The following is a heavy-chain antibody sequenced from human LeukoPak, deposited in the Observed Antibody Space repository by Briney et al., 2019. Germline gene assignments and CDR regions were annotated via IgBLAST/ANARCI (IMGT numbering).Heavy chain of an antibody. CDR1: GFTFINFC. J-gene: IGHJ4*02. Sequence: GGSLRPSRAAPGFTFINFCMSCVRQAPGKGLGWVASISCRSDNTYYADCVKGRFTLSRDSSKNTLYLQMNSLRADDTAVYYCAKWGDYDVLTGYYVSDFWGQGTLVTVSS. CDR2: ISCRSDNT. D-gene: IGHD3-9*01. V-gene: IGHV3-23*01. CDR3: AKWGDYDVLTGYYVSDF.